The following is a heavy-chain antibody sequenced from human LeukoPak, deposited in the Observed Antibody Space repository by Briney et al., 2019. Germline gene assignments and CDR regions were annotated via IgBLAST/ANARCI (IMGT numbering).Heavy chain of an antibody. V-gene: IGHV4-34*01. CDR1: GGSFSGYY. J-gene: IGHJ4*02. Sequence: SETLSLTCAVYGGSFSGYYWSWIRQPPGKGLEWIGEINHSGSTNYNPSLKSRVTISVDTSKNQFSLKLSSVTAADTAVYYCARDHQPYDFWAGPSNWGQGTLVTVSS. CDR3: ARDHQPYDFWAGPSN. CDR2: INHSGST. D-gene: IGHD3-3*01.